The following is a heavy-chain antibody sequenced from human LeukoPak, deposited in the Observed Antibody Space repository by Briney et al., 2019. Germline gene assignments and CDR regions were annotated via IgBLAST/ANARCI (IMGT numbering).Heavy chain of an antibody. CDR3: AREDDYGHFVYYFDY. CDR2: IYYSGST. J-gene: IGHJ4*02. D-gene: IGHD4-17*01. CDR1: GGSISSSSYY. V-gene: IGHV4-31*03. Sequence: SETLSLTCTVSGGSISSSSYYWGWIRQPPGKGLEWIGYIYYSGSTYYNPSLKSRVTISVDTSKNQFSLKLSSVTAADTAVYYCAREDDYGHFVYYFDYWGQGTLVTVSS.